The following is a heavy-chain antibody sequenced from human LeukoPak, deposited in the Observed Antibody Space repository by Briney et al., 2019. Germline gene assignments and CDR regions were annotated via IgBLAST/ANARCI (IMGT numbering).Heavy chain of an antibody. V-gene: IGHV3-30*03. CDR3: ARGSAPGRSLDSSGAIDY. CDR1: GFTFSSYG. D-gene: IGHD6-19*01. CDR2: ISYDGSNK. Sequence: PGRSLRLSCAASGFTFSSYGMHWVRQAPGKGLEWVAVISYDGSNKYYADSVKGRFTISRDNSKNTLYLQMNSLRAEDTAVYYCARGSAPGRSLDSSGAIDYWGQGTLVTVSS. J-gene: IGHJ4*02.